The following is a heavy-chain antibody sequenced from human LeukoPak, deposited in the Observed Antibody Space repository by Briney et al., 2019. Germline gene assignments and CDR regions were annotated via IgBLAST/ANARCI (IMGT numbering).Heavy chain of an antibody. CDR2: IHYGGKT. CDR1: GYSIRSGHY. CDR3: ARARSDGACFFDS. J-gene: IGHJ4*02. Sequence: SETLSLTCDVSGYSIRSGHYWGWIRQPPGKGLEWIVTIHYGGKTYNNPSLESRVTISLDTSKNQFSLQLTSLTAADTAVYYCARARSDGACFFDSWGRGTLVVVSS. D-gene: IGHD5-24*01. V-gene: IGHV4-38-2*01.